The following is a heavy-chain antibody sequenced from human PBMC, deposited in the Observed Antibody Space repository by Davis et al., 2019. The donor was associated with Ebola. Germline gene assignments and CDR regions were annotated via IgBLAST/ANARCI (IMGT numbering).Heavy chain of an antibody. CDR1: GGSFSGYY. CDR2: INHSGST. J-gene: IGHJ3*02. Sequence: SETLSLTCAVYGGSFSGYYWSWIRQPPGKGLEWIGEINHSGSTNYNPSLKSRVTISVDTSKNQFSLKLSSVTAADTAVYYCARHYNDMGYDILTGYYYHHDAFDIWGQGTMVTVSS. CDR3: ARHYNDMGYDILTGYYYHHDAFDI. V-gene: IGHV4-34*01. D-gene: IGHD3-9*01.